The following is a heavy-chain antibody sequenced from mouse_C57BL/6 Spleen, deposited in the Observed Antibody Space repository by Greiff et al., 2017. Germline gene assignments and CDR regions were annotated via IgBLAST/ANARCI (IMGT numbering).Heavy chain of an antibody. CDR2: INPNYGTT. V-gene: IGHV1-39*01. J-gene: IGHJ1*03. D-gene: IGHD1-1*01. CDR1: GYSFTDYN. Sequence: QLQQSGPELVKPGASVKISCKASGYSFTDYNMNWVKQSNGKSLEWIGVINPNYGTTSYNQKFKGKATLTVDQSTSTAYMQLNSLTSEDSAVYYCARITAVRPFWYFDVRRTGTTVPVSS. CDR3: ARITAVRPFWYFDV.